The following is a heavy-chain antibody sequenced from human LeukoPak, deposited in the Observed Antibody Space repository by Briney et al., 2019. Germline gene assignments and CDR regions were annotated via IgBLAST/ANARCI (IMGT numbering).Heavy chain of an antibody. J-gene: IGHJ4*02. CDR3: ARAPTYCGGDCSAYYFDY. CDR1: GFTFRSYA. Sequence: GGSLRLSCAASGFTFRSYAMSWVRQAPGTGLEWVAVISYDGSNKYYADSVKGRFTISRDNSKNTLYLQMNSLRAEYTAVYYCARAPTYCGGDCSAYYFDYWGQGTLVTVSS. D-gene: IGHD2-21*02. CDR2: ISYDGSNK. V-gene: IGHV3-30-3*01.